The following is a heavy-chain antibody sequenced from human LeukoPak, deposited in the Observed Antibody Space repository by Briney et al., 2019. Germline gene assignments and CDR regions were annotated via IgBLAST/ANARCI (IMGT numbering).Heavy chain of an antibody. D-gene: IGHD5-18*01. Sequence: GESLKISCKGSGYSFTSYWSGWVRQMPGKGLEWMGIIYPGDSDTRYSPSFQGQVTISADKSSSTAYLQWSSLKASDTAMYYCARRRGYSYGGFDYWGQGTLVTVSS. CDR2: IYPGDSDT. J-gene: IGHJ4*02. V-gene: IGHV5-51*01. CDR1: GYSFTSYW. CDR3: ARRRGYSYGGFDY.